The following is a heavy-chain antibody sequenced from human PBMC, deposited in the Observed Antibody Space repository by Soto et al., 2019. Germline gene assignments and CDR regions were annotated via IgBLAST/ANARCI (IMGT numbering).Heavy chain of an antibody. CDR3: TRGQGRTSSYDFWSGYYENRAFDI. V-gene: IGHV3-49*03. CDR1: GFTFGDYA. J-gene: IGHJ3*02. Sequence: PGGSLRLSCTASGFTFGDYAMSWFRQAPGKGLEWVGFIRSKAYGGTTEYAASVKGRFTISRDDSKSIAYLQMNSLKTEDTAVYYCTRGQGRTSSYDFWSGYYENRAFDIWGQGTMVTVSS. D-gene: IGHD3-3*01. CDR2: IRSKAYGGTT.